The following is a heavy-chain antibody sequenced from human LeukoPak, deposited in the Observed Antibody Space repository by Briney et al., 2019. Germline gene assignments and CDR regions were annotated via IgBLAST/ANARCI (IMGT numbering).Heavy chain of an antibody. D-gene: IGHD3-22*01. CDR1: GGSFSGYY. CDR2: IYYSGST. Sequence: SETLSLTCAVYGGSFSGYYWSWIRQPPGKGLEWIGSIYYSGSTYYNPSLKSRVTISVDTSKNQFSLKLSSVTAADTAVYYCARLGVTMINMDVWGKGTTVTVSS. J-gene: IGHJ6*03. V-gene: IGHV4-34*01. CDR3: ARLGVTMINMDV.